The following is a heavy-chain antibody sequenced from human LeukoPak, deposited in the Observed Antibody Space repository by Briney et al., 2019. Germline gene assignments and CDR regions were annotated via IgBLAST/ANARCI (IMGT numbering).Heavy chain of an antibody. J-gene: IGHJ4*02. CDR2: INAGNGNT. CDR1: GYTFTSYA. V-gene: IGHV1-3*01. CDR3: ARGPDYGVLVIDY. D-gene: IGHD4-17*01. Sequence: GASAKVSCKASGYTFTSYAMHWVRQAPGQRLEWMGWINAGNGNTKYSQKFQGRVTITRDTSASTAYMELSSLRSEDTAVYYCARGPDYGVLVIDYWGQGTLVTVSS.